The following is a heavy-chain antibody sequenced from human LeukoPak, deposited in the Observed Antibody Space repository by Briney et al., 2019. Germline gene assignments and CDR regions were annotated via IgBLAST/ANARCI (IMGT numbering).Heavy chain of an antibody. CDR2: ISAYNGNT. J-gene: IGHJ5*02. CDR1: GYTFTSYG. CDR3: ARLGYCSSTSCRRFDP. Sequence: ASVKVSCKASGYTFTSYGISWVRQAPGQGLECRGWISAYNGNTNYAQKLQGRVTMTTDTSTSTAYMELRSLRSDDTAVYYCARLGYCSSTSCRRFDPWGQGTLVTVSS. D-gene: IGHD2-2*01. V-gene: IGHV1-18*04.